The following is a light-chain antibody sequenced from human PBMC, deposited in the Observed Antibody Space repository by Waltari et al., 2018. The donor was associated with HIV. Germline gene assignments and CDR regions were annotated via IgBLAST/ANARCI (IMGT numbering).Light chain of an antibody. CDR2: KAS. CDR1: QNIRNW. V-gene: IGKV1-5*03. CDR3: QQYNSLWT. J-gene: IGKJ1*01. Sequence: DIQMTQSPLTLSASVGDSASITCRASQNIRNWLGWYQQKPGKTPNLLIFKASTLQAGVPSRISGSGSGTEFTLSIRSLQPDDFATYYCQQYNSLWTFGQGTKVEIK.